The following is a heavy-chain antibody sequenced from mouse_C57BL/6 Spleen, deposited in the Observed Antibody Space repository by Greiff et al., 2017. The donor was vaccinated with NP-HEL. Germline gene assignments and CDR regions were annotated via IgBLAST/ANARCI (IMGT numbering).Heavy chain of an antibody. V-gene: IGHV2-2*01. CDR3: ARFNRDGMAY. CDR2: IWSGGST. CDR1: GFSLTSYG. J-gene: IGHJ3*01. D-gene: IGHD4-1*01. Sequence: VKLMESGPGLVQPSQCLSITCTVSGFSLTSYGVHWVRQSPGKGLEWLGVIWSGGSTDYNAAFISRLSISKDNSKSQVFFKMNSLQADDTAIYYCARFNRDGMAYWGQGTLVTVSA.